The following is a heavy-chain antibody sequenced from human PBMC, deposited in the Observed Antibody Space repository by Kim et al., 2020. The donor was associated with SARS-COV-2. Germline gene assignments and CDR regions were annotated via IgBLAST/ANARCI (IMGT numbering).Heavy chain of an antibody. D-gene: IGHD3-3*01. V-gene: IGHV4-34*01. CDR3: ARSITIFGVVILLGY. CDR2: INHSGST. Sequence: SETLSLTCAVYGGSFSGYYWSWIRQPPGKGLEWIGEINHSGSTNYNPSLKSRVTISVDTSKNQFSLKLSSVTAADTAVYYCARSITIFGVVILLGYWGQG. CDR1: GGSFSGYY. J-gene: IGHJ4*02.